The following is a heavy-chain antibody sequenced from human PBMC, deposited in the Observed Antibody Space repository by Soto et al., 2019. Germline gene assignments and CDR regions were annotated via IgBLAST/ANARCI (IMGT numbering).Heavy chain of an antibody. Sequence: GGSLRLSCAASGFTFSNYWMTWVRQLPGKGLEWVANIKQDGSEKYYVDSVKGRFTISRDNAKNSLYLQMNSLRAEDTAVYYCARPRWPREAVAGDYWGQGTLVNVS. CDR2: IKQDGSEK. CDR3: ARPRWPREAVAGDY. J-gene: IGHJ4*02. CDR1: GFTFSNYW. V-gene: IGHV3-7*04. D-gene: IGHD6-19*01.